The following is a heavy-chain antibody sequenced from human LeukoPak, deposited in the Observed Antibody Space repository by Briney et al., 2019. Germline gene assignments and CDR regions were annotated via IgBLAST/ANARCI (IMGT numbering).Heavy chain of an antibody. CDR1: GFTVSSNS. Sequence: GRPLRLSCTVSGFTVSSNSMSWVRQAPGKGLEWVSFIYSDNTHYSDSVKGRFTISRDNSKNTLYLQMNSLRAEDTAVYYCARRAGAYSHPYDYWGQGTLVTVSS. D-gene: IGHD4/OR15-4a*01. J-gene: IGHJ4*02. V-gene: IGHV3-53*01. CDR2: IYSDNT. CDR3: ARRAGAYSHPYDY.